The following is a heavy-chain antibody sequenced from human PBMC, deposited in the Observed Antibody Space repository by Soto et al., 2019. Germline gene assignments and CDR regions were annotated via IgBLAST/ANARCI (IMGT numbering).Heavy chain of an antibody. V-gene: IGHV1-18*01. CDR1: GDTVTKYG. Sequence: QVQLVQSGGEVKKPGASVKVSCKASGDTVTKYGISWVRQAPGQGLEWLGWISFYNGHTNYALKFQDRITFTTDTSTSTASMELRSLTSDDTAVYYCASATSIAVAGKETWGQGTQVTVSS. D-gene: IGHD6-19*01. J-gene: IGHJ4*02. CDR2: ISFYNGHT. CDR3: ASATSIAVAGKET.